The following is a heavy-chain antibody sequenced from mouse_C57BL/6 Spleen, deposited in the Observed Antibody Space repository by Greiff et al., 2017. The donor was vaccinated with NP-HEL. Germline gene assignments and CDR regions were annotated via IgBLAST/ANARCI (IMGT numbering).Heavy chain of an antibody. CDR2: INPINGGT. J-gene: IGHJ4*01. Sequence: EVQLQQSGPELVKPGASVKISCKASGYTFTDYYMNWVKQSHGKSLEWIGDINPINGGTSYNQKFKGKATLTVDKSSSTAYMELRSLTSEDSAVYYCARGGLDYWGQGTSVTVSS. CDR1: GYTFTDYY. CDR3: ARGGLDY. V-gene: IGHV1-26*01.